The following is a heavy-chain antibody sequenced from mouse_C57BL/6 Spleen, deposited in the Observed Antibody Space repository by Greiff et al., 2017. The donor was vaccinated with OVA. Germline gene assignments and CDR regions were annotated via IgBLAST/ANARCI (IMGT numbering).Heavy chain of an antibody. CDR3: ARGDDYDGVSYYYAMDY. CDR1: GFNIKNTY. D-gene: IGHD2-4*01. V-gene: IGHV14-3*01. J-gene: IGHJ4*01. CDR2: IDPANGNT. Sequence: VQLQQSVAELVRPGASVKLSCTASGFNIKNTYMHWVKQRPEQGLEWIGRIDPANGNTKYAPKFQGKATITADTSSNTAYLQLSSLTSEDTAIYYCARGDDYDGVSYYYAMDYWGQGTSVTVSS.